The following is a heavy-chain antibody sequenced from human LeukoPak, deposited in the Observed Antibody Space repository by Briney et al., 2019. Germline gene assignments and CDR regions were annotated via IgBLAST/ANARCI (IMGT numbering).Heavy chain of an antibody. CDR1: GGSISSSSYY. V-gene: IGHV4-39*07. CDR3: ARRPATVVTGNWDWVFDY. D-gene: IGHD4-23*01. Sequence: SETLSLTCTVSGGSISSSSYYWGWIRQPPGKGLEWIGSIYYSGSTYYNPSLKSRVTISVDTSKNQFSLKLSSVTAADTAVYYCARRPATVVTGNWDWVFDYWGQGTLVTVSS. CDR2: IYYSGST. J-gene: IGHJ4*02.